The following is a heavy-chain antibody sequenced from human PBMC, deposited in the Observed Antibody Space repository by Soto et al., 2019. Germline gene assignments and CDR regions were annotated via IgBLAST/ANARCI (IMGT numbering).Heavy chain of an antibody. J-gene: IGHJ4*02. V-gene: IGHV1-24*01. CDR1: GYTLTELS. CDR2: FDPEDGET. CDR3: ATSPPEYYDFWSGYYGY. D-gene: IGHD3-3*01. Sequence: ASVKVSCKVSGYTLTELSMHWVRQAPGKGLEWMGGFDPEDGETIYAQKFQGRVTMTEDTSTDTAYMELSSLRSEDTAVYYCATSPPEYYDFWSGYYGYWGQGTLVTVSS.